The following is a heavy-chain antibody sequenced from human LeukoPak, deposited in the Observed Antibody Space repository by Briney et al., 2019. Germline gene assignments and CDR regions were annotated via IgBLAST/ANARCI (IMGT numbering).Heavy chain of an antibody. CDR1: GFTFSSYG. CDR3: ARDLGVRVTDDRRDAVDV. Sequence: PGRSLRLSCAASGFTFSSYGIHWVRQAPGKGLEWVAVISYDGSNQYYADSVKGRFTLSRDSSRNTLYLQMNSLRAEDTAFYYCARDLGVRVTDDRRDAVDVWGQGTMVSVSP. D-gene: IGHD3-10*01. V-gene: IGHV3-30*03. J-gene: IGHJ3*01. CDR2: ISYDGSNQ.